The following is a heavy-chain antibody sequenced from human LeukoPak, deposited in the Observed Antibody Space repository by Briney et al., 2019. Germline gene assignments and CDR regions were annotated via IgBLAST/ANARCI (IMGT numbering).Heavy chain of an antibody. V-gene: IGHV3-48*01. CDR2: ISSSSSTI. Sequence: GGSLRLSCAASGFTFSSYSMNWVRQAPGKGLEWVSYISSSSSTIYYADSVKGRFTISRDNAKNSLYLQMNSLRAEDTAVYYCARGPDSSITMIVVPYSFDIWGQGTMVTVSS. CDR1: GFTFSSYS. CDR3: ARGPDSSITMIVVPYSFDI. D-gene: IGHD3-22*01. J-gene: IGHJ3*02.